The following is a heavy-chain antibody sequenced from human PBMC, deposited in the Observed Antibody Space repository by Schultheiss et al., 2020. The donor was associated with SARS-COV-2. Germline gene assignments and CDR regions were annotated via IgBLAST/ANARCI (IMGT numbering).Heavy chain of an antibody. V-gene: IGHV3-33*01. D-gene: IGHD6-19*01. CDR1: GFTFSSYG. CDR2: IWYDVSNK. CDR3: ARSEIPEYSSDWYWWYFDL. Sequence: GESLKISCAASGFTFSSYGMHWVRQAPGKGLEWVAVIWYDVSNKYYADSVKGRFTISRDNAKNSLYLQMNSLRAEDTAVYYCARSEIPEYSSDWYWWYFDLWGRGTLVTVSS. J-gene: IGHJ2*01.